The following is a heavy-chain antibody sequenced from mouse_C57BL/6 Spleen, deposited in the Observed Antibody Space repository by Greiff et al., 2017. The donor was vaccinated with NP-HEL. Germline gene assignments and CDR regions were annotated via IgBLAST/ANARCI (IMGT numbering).Heavy chain of an antibody. CDR1: GYTFTSYW. J-gene: IGHJ3*01. Sequence: QVHVKQPGAELVKPGASVKVSCKASGYTFTSYWMHWVKQRPGQGLEWIGRIHPSDSDTNYNQKFKGKATLTVDKSSSTAYMQLSSLTSEDSAVYYCASYGSSPFAYWGQGTLVTVSA. CDR2: IHPSDSDT. CDR3: ASYGSSPFAY. D-gene: IGHD1-1*01. V-gene: IGHV1-74*01.